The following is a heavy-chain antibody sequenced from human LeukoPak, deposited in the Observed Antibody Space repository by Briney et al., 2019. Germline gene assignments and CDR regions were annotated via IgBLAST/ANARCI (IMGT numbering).Heavy chain of an antibody. CDR3: ARDRYYYGSGSYYPLDY. J-gene: IGHJ4*02. V-gene: IGHV3-21*01. CDR1: GFTFTTYG. Sequence: GGTLRLSCAASGFTFTTYGMNWVRQAPGKGLEWVSSISSSSSYIYYADSVKGRFTISRDNAKNSLYLQMNSLRAEDTAVYYCARDRYYYGSGSYYPLDYWGQGTLVTVSS. D-gene: IGHD3-10*01. CDR2: ISSSSSYI.